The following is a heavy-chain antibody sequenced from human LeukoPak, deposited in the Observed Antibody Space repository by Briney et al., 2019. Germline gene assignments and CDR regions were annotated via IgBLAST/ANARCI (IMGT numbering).Heavy chain of an antibody. CDR2: ISSSSSYT. D-gene: IGHD5-12*01. CDR3: ARGGYSGYDWVDY. J-gene: IGHJ4*02. Sequence: GGSLRLSCAASGFTFSDYYMSWIRQAPGKGLEWVSYISSSSSYTNYADSVKGRFTISRDNAKNSLYLQMNSLRAEDAAVYYCARGGYSGYDWVDYWGQGTLVTVSS. CDR1: GFTFSDYY. V-gene: IGHV3-11*05.